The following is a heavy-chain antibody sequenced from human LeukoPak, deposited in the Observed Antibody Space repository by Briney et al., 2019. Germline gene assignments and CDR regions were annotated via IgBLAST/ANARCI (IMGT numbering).Heavy chain of an antibody. CDR3: VGEGPGGYSSSY. CDR1: GFTVSTNY. D-gene: IGHD6-13*01. Sequence: GGSLRLSCAASGFTVSTNYMSWVRQAPGKGLEWVSVIYSGGSTYYAGSVKGRFTISRHNSKNTLYLQMNSLRAEDTAVYYCVGEGPGGYSSSYWGQGTLVTVSS. V-gene: IGHV3-53*04. J-gene: IGHJ4*02. CDR2: IYSGGST.